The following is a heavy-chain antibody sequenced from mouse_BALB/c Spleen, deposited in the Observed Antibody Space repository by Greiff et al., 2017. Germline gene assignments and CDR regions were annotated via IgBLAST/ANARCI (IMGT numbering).Heavy chain of an antibody. V-gene: IGHV7-3*02. D-gene: IGHD2-1*01. CDR3: ARVYYGNLLYYAMDY. J-gene: IGHJ4*01. Sequence: EVHLVESGGGLVQPGGSLRLSCATSGFTFTDYYMSWVRQPPGKALEWLGFIRNKANGYTTEYSAHVKGRFTISRDNSQSILYLQMNTLSAEDSATYYCARVYYGNLLYYAMDYWGQGTSVTVSS. CDR2: IRNKANGYTT. CDR1: GFTFTDYY.